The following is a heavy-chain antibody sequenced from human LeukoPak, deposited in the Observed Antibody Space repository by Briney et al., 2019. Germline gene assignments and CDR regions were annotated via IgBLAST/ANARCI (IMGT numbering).Heavy chain of an antibody. V-gene: IGHV4-39*01. CDR1: GGSISSSSYY. J-gene: IGHJ3*02. CDR3: AKYSSGWSGFGSDAFDI. Sequence: PSETLSLTCTVSGGSISSSSYYWGWIRQPPGKGLEWIGSIYYSGSTYYNPSLKSRVTISVDTSKNQFSLKLNSVTAADTAVYYCAKYSSGWSGFGSDAFDIWGQGTMVTVSS. D-gene: IGHD6-19*01. CDR2: IYYSGST.